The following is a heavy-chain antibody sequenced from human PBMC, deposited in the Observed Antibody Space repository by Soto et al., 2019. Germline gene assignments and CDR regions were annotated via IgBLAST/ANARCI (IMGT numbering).Heavy chain of an antibody. CDR2: ISYDGRNK. J-gene: IGHJ6*02. D-gene: IGHD6-19*01. Sequence: ESGGGVVQPGRSLRLSCAASGFTFSSYGMHWVRQAPGTGLEWVAVISYDGRNKYYADAVKGRFTISRDNSKNTLYLQMSSLRAEDTAVYYCVKDGSSGWPYFYDMDVWGQGTTVTVSS. CDR3: VKDGSSGWPYFYDMDV. V-gene: IGHV3-30*18. CDR1: GFTFSSYG.